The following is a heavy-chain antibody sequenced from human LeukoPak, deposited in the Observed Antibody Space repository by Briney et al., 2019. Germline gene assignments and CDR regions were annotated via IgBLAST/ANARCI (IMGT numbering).Heavy chain of an antibody. J-gene: IGHJ4*02. CDR2: ISAYNGNT. V-gene: IGHV1-18*01. Sequence: ASVKVSCKASGYTFTSYGISWVRQAPGQGLEWMGWISAYNGNTNYAQKLQGRVTMTTDTPTSTAYMELRSLRSDDTAVYYCARDSTPPLPRQWPIPFDYWGQGTLVTVSS. CDR1: GYTFTSYG. D-gene: IGHD6-19*01. CDR3: ARDSTPPLPRQWPIPFDY.